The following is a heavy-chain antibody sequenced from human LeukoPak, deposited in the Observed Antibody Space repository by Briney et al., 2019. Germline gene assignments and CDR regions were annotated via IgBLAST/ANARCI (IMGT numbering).Heavy chain of an antibody. D-gene: IGHD1-1*01. CDR2: VSYSGST. J-gene: IGHJ5*02. CDR1: GGSISNYY. CDR3: ARDKTGNNWFDP. V-gene: IGHV4-59*13. Sequence: PSETLSLTCTVSGGSISNYYWSWTRQPPGKGLEWIGYVSYSGSTNYNPSLNSRVTISVDTSKSQFSLKLSSVTAADTAVYYCARDKTGNNWFDPWGQGTLVTVSS.